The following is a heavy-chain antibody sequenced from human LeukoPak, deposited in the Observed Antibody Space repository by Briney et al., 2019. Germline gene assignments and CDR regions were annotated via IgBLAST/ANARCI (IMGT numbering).Heavy chain of an antibody. CDR1: GYTLTELS. Sequence: ASVKVSCKVSGYTLTELSMHWVRQAPGKGLEWMGGIIPIFGTANYAQKFQGRVTITADESTSTAYMELSSLRSEDTAVYYCARDEVYHMGVWGKGTTVTISS. CDR2: IIPIFGTA. CDR3: ARDEVYHMGV. V-gene: IGHV1-69*13. J-gene: IGHJ6*03.